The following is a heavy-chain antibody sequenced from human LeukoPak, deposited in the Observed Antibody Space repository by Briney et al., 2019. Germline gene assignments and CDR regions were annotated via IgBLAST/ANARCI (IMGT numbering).Heavy chain of an antibody. Sequence: SETLSLTCTVSGGSISSGGYYWTWIRQHPGKGLEWIGYIYDSGGTNYNPSLKSRAIISVDTSKNQFSLNLSSVTAADTAVYYCARGGTAVIAPYAFDIWGQGTMVTVSS. V-gene: IGHV4-31*03. CDR3: ARGGTAVIAPYAFDI. D-gene: IGHD4-23*01. J-gene: IGHJ3*02. CDR2: IYDSGGT. CDR1: GGSISSGGYY.